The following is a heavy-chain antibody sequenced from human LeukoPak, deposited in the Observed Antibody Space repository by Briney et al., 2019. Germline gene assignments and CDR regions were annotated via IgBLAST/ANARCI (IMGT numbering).Heavy chain of an antibody. V-gene: IGHV3-9*01. CDR1: GFTFDDYA. CDR3: AKAPYYYYGMDV. J-gene: IGHJ6*02. Sequence: GGSLRLSCAASGFTFDDYAMHWVRQAPGKGLEWVSGISWNSGSIGYADSVKGRFTIPRDNAKNSLYLQMNSLRAEDTALYYCAKAPYYYYGMDVWGQGTTVTVSS. CDR2: ISWNSGSI.